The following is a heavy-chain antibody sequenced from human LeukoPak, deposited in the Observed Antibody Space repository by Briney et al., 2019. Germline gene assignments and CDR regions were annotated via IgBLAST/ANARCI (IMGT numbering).Heavy chain of an antibody. Sequence: GGSLRLSCAASGFTVSSNYMSWVRQAPGKGLEWVSVIYSGGATYYADSVKGRFTISRDISQNTLYLQMNDLRAEDTAVYYCARDFSGYWGQGTLVTVSS. CDR1: GFTVSSNY. D-gene: IGHD3-10*01. V-gene: IGHV3-53*01. CDR2: IYSGGAT. J-gene: IGHJ4*01. CDR3: ARDFSGY.